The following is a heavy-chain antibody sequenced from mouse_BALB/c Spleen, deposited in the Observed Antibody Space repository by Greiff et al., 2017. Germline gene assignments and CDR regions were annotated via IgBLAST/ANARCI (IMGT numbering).Heavy chain of an antibody. CDR2: ISYDGSN. J-gene: IGHJ1*01. Sequence: EVKLQESGPGLVKPSQSLSLTCSVTGYSITSGYYWNWIRQFPGNKLEWMGYISYDGSNNYNPSLKNRISITRDTSKNQFFLKLNSVTTEDTATYYCARGPTMINWYFDVWGAGTTVTVSS. V-gene: IGHV3-6*02. D-gene: IGHD2-4*01. CDR3: ARGPTMINWYFDV. CDR1: GYSITSGYY.